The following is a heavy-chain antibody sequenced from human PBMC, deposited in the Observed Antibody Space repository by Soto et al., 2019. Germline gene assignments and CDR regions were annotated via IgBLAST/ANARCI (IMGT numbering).Heavy chain of an antibody. CDR2: ISGSGGST. D-gene: IGHD6-13*01. CDR1: GFTFSSYA. V-gene: IGHV3-23*01. CDR3: AKAMRYSRSWFNYYYYGIDV. Sequence: GGSLRLSCAASGFTFSSYAMSWVRQAPGKGLEWVSAISGSGGSTYYADSVKGRFTISRDNSKNTLYLQMNSLRAEDKAVYYWAKAMRYSRSWFNYYYYGIDVWGQGTTVTVSS. J-gene: IGHJ6*02.